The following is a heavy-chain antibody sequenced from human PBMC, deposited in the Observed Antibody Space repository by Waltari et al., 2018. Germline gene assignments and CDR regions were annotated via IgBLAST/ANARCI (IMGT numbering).Heavy chain of an antibody. CDR1: GFSLTSGVA. CDR3: AHNGGEGYFEY. CDR2: VYWDDTR. Sequence: QITLKESGPTLVKPTQTLTLTCTFSGFSLTSGVAVGWIRQPPGKALEWFALVYWDDTRFYRPSLETRLTITKDAANNQAVLTMTNMGPVDTGTYFCAHNGGEGYFEYWGQGIPVTVSS. J-gene: IGHJ4*02. V-gene: IGHV2-5*02.